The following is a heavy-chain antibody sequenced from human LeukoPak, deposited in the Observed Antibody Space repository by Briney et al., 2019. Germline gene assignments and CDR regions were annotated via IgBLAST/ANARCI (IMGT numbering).Heavy chain of an antibody. J-gene: IGHJ4*02. V-gene: IGHV3-30*02. D-gene: IGHD6-13*01. CDR3: AKDPGSSWYYFDY. CDR2: IRYDGSNK. Sequence: PGGSLRLSCAASGFTFSSYGMHWVRQASGKGLEWVAFIRYDGSNKYYADSVKGRFTISRDNSKNTLYLQMNSLRAEDTAVYYCAKDPGSSWYYFDYWGQGTLVTVSS. CDR1: GFTFSSYG.